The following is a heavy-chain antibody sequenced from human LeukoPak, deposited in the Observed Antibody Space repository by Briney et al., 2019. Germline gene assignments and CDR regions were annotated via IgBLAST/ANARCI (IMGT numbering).Heavy chain of an antibody. CDR3: AKGLFSAFDKYLDS. D-gene: IGHD5-12*01. J-gene: IGHJ4*02. CDR1: GFDFESYT. CDR2: ISATSSDI. V-gene: IGHV3-21*04. Sequence: GGSLRLSCAASGFDFESYTMTWVRQAPGKELEWVSLISATSSDINYAESVRGRFTITRDNAKNSLFLQMDSLRVEDTAIYYCAKGLFSAFDKYLDSWGQGTLVTVSS.